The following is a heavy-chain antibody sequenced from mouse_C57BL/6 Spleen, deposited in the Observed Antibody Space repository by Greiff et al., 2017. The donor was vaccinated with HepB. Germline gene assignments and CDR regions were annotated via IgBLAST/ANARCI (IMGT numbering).Heavy chain of an antibody. Sequence: EVKLQESGGGLVQPGGSLSLSCAASGFTFTDYYMSWVRQPPGKALEWLGFIRNKANGYTTEYSASVKGRFTISRDNSQSILYLQMNALRAEDSATYYCARDYYGSSFYWYFDVWGTGTTVTVSS. CDR1: GFTFTDYY. CDR3: ARDYYGSSFYWYFDV. V-gene: IGHV7-3*01. CDR2: IRNKANGYTT. D-gene: IGHD1-1*01. J-gene: IGHJ1*03.